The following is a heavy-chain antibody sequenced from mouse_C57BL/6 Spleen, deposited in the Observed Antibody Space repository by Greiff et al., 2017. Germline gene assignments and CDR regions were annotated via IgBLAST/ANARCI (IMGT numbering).Heavy chain of an antibody. J-gene: IGHJ4*01. D-gene: IGHD3-1*01. CDR2: INPNNGGT. Sequence: EVQLQQSGPELVKPGASVKISCKASGYTFTDYYMNWVKQSHGKSLEWIGDINPNNGGTSYNQKFKGKATLTVDKSSSTAYMELRSLTSEDSAVYYCASGSGPYAMDYWGQGTSVTVSS. CDR3: ASGSGPYAMDY. V-gene: IGHV1-26*01. CDR1: GYTFTDYY.